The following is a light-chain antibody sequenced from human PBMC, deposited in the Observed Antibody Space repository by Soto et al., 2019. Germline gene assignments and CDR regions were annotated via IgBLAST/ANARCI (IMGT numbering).Light chain of an antibody. V-gene: IGLV2-23*02. J-gene: IGLJ3*02. Sequence: QSVLTQPASVSGSPGQSITISCTGTSSVVGKYDLVSWYQQHPGRAPKIMIFEVNKRPSGVSDRFSGSKSGNTASLTISGLQADDEADYYCCSYGLRTTWVFGGGTKVTVL. CDR1: SSVVGKYDL. CDR2: EVN. CDR3: CSYGLRTTWV.